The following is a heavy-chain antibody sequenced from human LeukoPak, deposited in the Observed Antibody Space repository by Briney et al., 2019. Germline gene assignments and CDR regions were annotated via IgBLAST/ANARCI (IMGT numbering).Heavy chain of an antibody. D-gene: IGHD2-2*01. CDR1: GFTFSSYA. CDR3: ANGGALPGFDY. V-gene: IGHV3-23*01. Sequence: GGSLRLSCAASGFTFSSYAMSWVRQAPGKGLEWVSAISGSGGSTYYADSVKGRFTISRDNSKNSLYLQMNSLRAEDTAVYYCANGGALPGFDYWGQGTLVTVSS. J-gene: IGHJ4*02. CDR2: ISGSGGST.